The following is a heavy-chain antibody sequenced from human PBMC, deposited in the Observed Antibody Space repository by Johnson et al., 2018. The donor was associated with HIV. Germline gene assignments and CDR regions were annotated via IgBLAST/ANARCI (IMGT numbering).Heavy chain of an antibody. CDR2: ISYDGSNQ. V-gene: IGHV3-30-3*01. D-gene: IGHD6-13*01. CDR3: ARASRGAAPGILRAFDI. J-gene: IGHJ3*02. CDR1: GFTVSSYA. Sequence: VQLVESGGGVVQPGRSLRLSCAASGFTVSSYAIHWVRQAPGKGLQWVAVISYDGSNQYFADSVKGRFTISRDKSKNTVYLQMNSLRAEDMAVYYCARASRGAAPGILRAFDIGGQGTVGTVSS.